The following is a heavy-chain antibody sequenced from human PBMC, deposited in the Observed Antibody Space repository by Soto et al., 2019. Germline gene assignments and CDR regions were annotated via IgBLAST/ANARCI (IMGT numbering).Heavy chain of an antibody. Sequence: ASVKVSCKASGYTFTSYGISWVRQAPGQGLEWMGRIIPILGIANYAQKFQGRVTITADKSTSTAYMELSSLRSEDTAVYYCARGGIAVAIDYWGQGTLVTVSS. CDR1: GYTFTSYG. J-gene: IGHJ4*02. CDR2: IIPILGIA. V-gene: IGHV1-69*04. CDR3: ARGGIAVAIDY. D-gene: IGHD6-19*01.